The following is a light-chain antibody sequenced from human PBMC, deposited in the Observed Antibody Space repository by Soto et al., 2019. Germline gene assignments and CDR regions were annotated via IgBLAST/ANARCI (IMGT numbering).Light chain of an antibody. CDR2: AAP. V-gene: IGKV1-8*01. J-gene: IGKJ4*01. CDR3: QQYYSYPLT. Sequence: AIRMTQSPSSLSASTGDRVTITCRASQGISSYLAWYQQKPGKAPKLLIYAAPTLQSGVPSRFSGSGSGTDFTLTISCLQSEDFATYYCQQYYSYPLTFCGGTKVEIK. CDR1: QGISSY.